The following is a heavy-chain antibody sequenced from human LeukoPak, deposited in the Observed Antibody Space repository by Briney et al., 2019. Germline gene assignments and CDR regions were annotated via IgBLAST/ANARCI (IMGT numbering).Heavy chain of an antibody. CDR2: ISHSGNT. J-gene: IGHJ4*02. D-gene: IGHD2-2*01. CDR1: SGSITSVGYY. Sequence: SQTLSLTCTVSSGSITSVGYYWTWIRQHPGERLEWIGYISHSGNTYYNWSLRSRLAMSLDTSNNQFSLKLSSVTAADTAVYYCARYYCGSSRCPGVDYWGQGTLVTVSS. CDR3: ARYYCGSSRCPGVDY. V-gene: IGHV4-31*03.